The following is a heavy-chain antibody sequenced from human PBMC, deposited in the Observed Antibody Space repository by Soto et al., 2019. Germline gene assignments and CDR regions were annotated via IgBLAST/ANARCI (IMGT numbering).Heavy chain of an antibody. J-gene: IGHJ4*02. Sequence: GGSLRLSCAASGFTFSSYGMHWVRQAPGKGLEWVAVISYDGSNKYYADSVKGRFTISRDNSKSTLYLQMNSLRAEDTAVYYCAKGNSGSYYGAFDYWGQGTLVTVSS. CDR3: AKGNSGSYYGAFDY. D-gene: IGHD1-26*01. CDR1: GFTFSSYG. V-gene: IGHV3-30*18. CDR2: ISYDGSNK.